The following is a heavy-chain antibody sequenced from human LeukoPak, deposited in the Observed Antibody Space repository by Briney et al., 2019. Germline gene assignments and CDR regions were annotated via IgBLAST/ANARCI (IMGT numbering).Heavy chain of an antibody. J-gene: IGHJ5*02. CDR3: ASEVIVATIWGNWFDP. D-gene: IGHD5-12*01. CDR2: IYYSGST. CDR1: GGSISSGGYY. Sequence: SQTLSLTCTVSGGSISSGGYYWSWIPQHPGKGLEWIGYIYYSGSTYYNPSLKRRVTISVDTSKNQFSLKLSSVTAADTAVYYCASEVIVATIWGNWFDPWGQGTLVTVSS. V-gene: IGHV4-31*03.